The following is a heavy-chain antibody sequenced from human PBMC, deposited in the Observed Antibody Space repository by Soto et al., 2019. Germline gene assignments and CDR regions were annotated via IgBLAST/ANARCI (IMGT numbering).Heavy chain of an antibody. Sequence: GVSLRLSFAVYGFICRSYDMSWVRQAPGKGLEWVSTILVGGSTHYEDSVKGRFTISRDTSKNTVYLQMSSLTAGGTAFYYCAKATATSGGALEIYGQGTMVTVSS. D-gene: IGHD1-26*01. V-gene: IGHV3-23*01. CDR3: AKATATSGGALEI. CDR1: GFICRSYD. CDR2: ILVGGST. J-gene: IGHJ3*02.